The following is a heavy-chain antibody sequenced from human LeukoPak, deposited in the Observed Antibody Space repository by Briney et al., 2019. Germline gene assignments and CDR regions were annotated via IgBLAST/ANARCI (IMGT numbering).Heavy chain of an antibody. J-gene: IGHJ4*02. CDR1: GGSISSGAYY. D-gene: IGHD5-12*01. V-gene: IGHV4-31*03. CDR3: ARVSGSSRENFDY. Sequence: PSHTLSLTCTVSGGSISSGAYYWSWIRQHPEKGLEWIGFIYSSGSTYYNPSLKSRVAISLDTSKNPFSLNLSSVTAADTAVYYCARVSGSSRENFDYWGQGTLVTVSS. CDR2: IYSSGST.